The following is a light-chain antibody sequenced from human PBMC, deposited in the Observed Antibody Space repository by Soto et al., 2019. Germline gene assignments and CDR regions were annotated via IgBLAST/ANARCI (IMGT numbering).Light chain of an antibody. Sequence: QSVLTQPRSVSWSPGQSVTIACTGTSSDVGTYNHVSWYQQHPVKAPKVMIYDVNKRSSTVPDRFSGSNSGNTASLTIYGLQAEDEADYYCSSYAGTYSVVFGGGTKLTVL. CDR1: SSDVGTYNH. CDR2: DVN. CDR3: SSYAGTYSVV. J-gene: IGLJ2*01. V-gene: IGLV2-11*01.